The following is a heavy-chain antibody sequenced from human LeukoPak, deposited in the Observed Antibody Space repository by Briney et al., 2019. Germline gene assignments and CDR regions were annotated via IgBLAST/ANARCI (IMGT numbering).Heavy chain of an antibody. D-gene: IGHD3-22*01. CDR3: AKGGSWDYYDSSGYLYFDY. V-gene: IGHV3-23*01. Sequence: GGSLRLSCAASGFTFNNYAMSWVRQAPGKGLEWVSAISGSGGSTYYADSVKGRFTISRDNSKNTLYLQMNSLRAEDTAVYYCAKGGSWDYYDSSGYLYFDYWGQGTLVTVSS. CDR1: GFTFNNYA. J-gene: IGHJ4*02. CDR2: ISGSGGST.